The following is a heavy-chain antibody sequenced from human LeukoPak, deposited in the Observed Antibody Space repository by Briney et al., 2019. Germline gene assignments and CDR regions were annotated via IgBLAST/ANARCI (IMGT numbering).Heavy chain of an antibody. CDR1: GGSFSGYY. CDR2: INHSGST. Sequence: SETLSLTCAVYGGSFSGYYWSWIRPPPGKGLEWIGEINHSGSTNYNPSLKSRVTISVDTSKNQFSLKLSSVTAADTAVYYCARANLPYYYDSSGYYPPGYWGQGTLVTVSS. V-gene: IGHV4-34*01. D-gene: IGHD3-22*01. CDR3: ARANLPYYYDSSGYYPPGY. J-gene: IGHJ4*02.